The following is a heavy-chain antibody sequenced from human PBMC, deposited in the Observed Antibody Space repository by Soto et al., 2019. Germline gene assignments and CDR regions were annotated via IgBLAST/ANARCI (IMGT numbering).Heavy chain of an antibody. D-gene: IGHD3-10*01. CDR2: INSDGSST. CDR1: GFTFSSYW. J-gene: IGHJ4*02. CDR3: ARGVVRGNDY. V-gene: IGHV3-74*01. Sequence: EVQLVESGGGLVQPGGSLRLSCAASGFTFSSYWMRWVRQAPGKGLVWVSRINSDGSSTTYADSVKGRFTISRDNAKNTLYLQMNSLRAEDTAVYHCARGVVRGNDYWGQGTLVTVSS.